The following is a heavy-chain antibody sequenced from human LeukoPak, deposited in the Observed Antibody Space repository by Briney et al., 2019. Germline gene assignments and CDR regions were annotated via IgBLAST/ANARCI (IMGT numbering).Heavy chain of an antibody. CDR2: IYSGGST. V-gene: IGHV3-23*03. J-gene: IGHJ6*02. Sequence: GGSLRLSCAASGFTFSSYAMSWVRQAPGKGLEWVSVIYSGGSTYYADSVKGRFTVSRDSSKNTLYLQMNSLRAEDTAVYYCAKESVVMVAALGYYNGMDVWGQGTTVTVSS. CDR1: GFTFSSYA. CDR3: AKESVVMVAALGYYNGMDV. D-gene: IGHD2-21*02.